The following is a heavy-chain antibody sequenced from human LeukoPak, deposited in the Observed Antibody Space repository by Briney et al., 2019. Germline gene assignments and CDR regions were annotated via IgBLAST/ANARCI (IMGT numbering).Heavy chain of an antibody. D-gene: IGHD3-22*01. CDR2: IYYSGST. Sequence: PSETLSLTCAVSGASITSSHWWSWARQPPGKGLEWIGYIYYSGSTNYNPSLKSRVTISVDTSKNQFSLKLSSVTAADTAVYYCARHHSPNYYDSSGYTDYWGQGTLVTVSS. CDR1: GASITSSHW. V-gene: IGHV4-4*02. CDR3: ARHHSPNYYDSSGYTDY. J-gene: IGHJ4*02.